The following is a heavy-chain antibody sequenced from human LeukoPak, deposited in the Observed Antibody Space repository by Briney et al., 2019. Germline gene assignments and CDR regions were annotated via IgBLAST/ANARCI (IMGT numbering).Heavy chain of an antibody. Sequence: SETLSLTCTVSGGSISSSSYYWGWIRQPPGKGLEWIGSIYYSGSTYYNPSLKSRVTISVDTSKNQFSLKLSSVTAADTAVYYCARVVGGYSYGSGNYWGQGTLVTVSS. CDR2: IYYSGST. V-gene: IGHV4-39*07. CDR3: ARVVGGYSYGSGNY. D-gene: IGHD5-18*01. J-gene: IGHJ4*02. CDR1: GGSISSSSYY.